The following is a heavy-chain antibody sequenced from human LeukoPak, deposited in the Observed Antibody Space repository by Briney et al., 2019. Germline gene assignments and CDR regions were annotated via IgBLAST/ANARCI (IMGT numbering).Heavy chain of an antibody. CDR2: MYHSGST. CDR1: GGSISSSTSC. CDR3: ARDPFTPSSGSAFDY. D-gene: IGHD3-22*01. Sequence: SETLSLTCTVSGGSISSSTSCWSWVRQPPGKGLEWIGCMYHSGSTYYNPSLKSRVTISVDTSKNQFSLKLSSVTAADTAVYYCARDPFTPSSGSAFDYWGQGTLVTVSS. V-gene: IGHV4-39*07. J-gene: IGHJ4*02.